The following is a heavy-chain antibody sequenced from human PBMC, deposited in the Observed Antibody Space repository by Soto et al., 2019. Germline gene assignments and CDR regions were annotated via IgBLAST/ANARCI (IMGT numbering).Heavy chain of an antibody. J-gene: IGHJ4*02. CDR2: MEPSTGRT. V-gene: IGHV1-8*01. D-gene: IGHD1-26*01. CDR1: GYSFTSLD. Sequence: QVQLVQSGAEVREPGASVKVSCKASGYSFTSLDINWVRQTAGQGLEWMGWMEPSTGRTGYAQKFQGRVTMTRDTSINTAYMELTTLTPDDTAFYYCARGVSAGVDYWGQGTLVIVSS. CDR3: ARGVSAGVDY.